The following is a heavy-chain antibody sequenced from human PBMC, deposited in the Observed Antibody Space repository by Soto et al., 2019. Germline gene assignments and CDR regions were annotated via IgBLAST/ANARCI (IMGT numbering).Heavy chain of an antibody. J-gene: IGHJ5*02. CDR3: AREPTPRGYSYGLYWFDP. V-gene: IGHV1-3*01. CDR1: GYTFTSYA. Sequence: ASVKVSCKASGYTFTSYAMHWVRQAPEQRLEWMGWINAGNGNTKYSQKFQGRVTITRDTSASTAYMELSSLRSEDTAVYYCAREPTPRGYSYGLYWFDPWGQGTLVTVSS. CDR2: INAGNGNT. D-gene: IGHD5-18*01.